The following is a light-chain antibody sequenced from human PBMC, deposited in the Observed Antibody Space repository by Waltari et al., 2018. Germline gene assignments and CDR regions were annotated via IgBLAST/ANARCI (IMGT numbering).Light chain of an antibody. CDR2: EGT. J-gene: IGLJ2*01. V-gene: IGLV2-23*01. CDR3: CSYAHSSRVV. Sequence: QSALTQPASVSGSPGQSITISCTGPRRDVGRLNLVPWYQHYPGKAPNLMIYEGTKRPSGVSNRFSGSKSGNTASLTISGLQAEDEADYHCCSYAHSSRVVFGGGTKVTVL. CDR1: RRDVGRLNL.